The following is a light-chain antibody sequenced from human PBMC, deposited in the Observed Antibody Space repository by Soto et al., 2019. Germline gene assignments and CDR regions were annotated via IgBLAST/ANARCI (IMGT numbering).Light chain of an antibody. V-gene: IGKV3-15*01. J-gene: IGKJ1*01. Sequence: EIVMTQSPATLSVSPVERATLSCRASQSVSSNLAWYQQKPGQAPRLLIYGASTRATGIPARFSGSGSGTEFTLTISSLQSEDFAVYYCQQYNNWPQWTFGQGIKVDIK. CDR3: QQYNNWPQWT. CDR1: QSVSSN. CDR2: GAS.